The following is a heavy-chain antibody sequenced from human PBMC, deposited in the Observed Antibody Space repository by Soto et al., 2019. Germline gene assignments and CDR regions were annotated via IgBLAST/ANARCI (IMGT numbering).Heavy chain of an antibody. V-gene: IGHV4-30-4*01. D-gene: IGHD5-12*01. CDR3: ARGSRVAMRRYGMDV. Sequence: QVQLQESGPGLVKPSQTLSLTCTVSVGSISSGDYYWSWIRQPPGKGLEWIGYIYYSGSTYYNPSLKRRVTISVDTSKNQFSLKLSSVTAADTAVYYCARGSRVAMRRYGMDVWGQGTTVTVSS. J-gene: IGHJ6*02. CDR1: VGSISSGDYY. CDR2: IYYSGST.